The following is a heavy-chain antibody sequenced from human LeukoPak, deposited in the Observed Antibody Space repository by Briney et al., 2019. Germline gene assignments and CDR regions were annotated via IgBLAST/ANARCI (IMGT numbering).Heavy chain of an antibody. Sequence: GGSLRLSCAASGFTFSNYWMAWVRQAPGKGLEWVASIKQDGSEEYYVDSVKGRFTISRDNAKNSLFLQMNNLRAEDTAVYYCAGDSGYYWGPGTLVTVSS. D-gene: IGHD3-22*01. CDR1: GFTFSNYW. J-gene: IGHJ4*02. CDR2: IKQDGSEE. V-gene: IGHV3-7*04. CDR3: AGDSGYY.